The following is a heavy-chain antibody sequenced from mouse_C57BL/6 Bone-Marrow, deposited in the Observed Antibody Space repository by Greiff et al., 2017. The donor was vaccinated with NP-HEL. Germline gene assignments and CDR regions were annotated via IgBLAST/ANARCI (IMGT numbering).Heavy chain of an antibody. CDR1: GFNIKDDY. Sequence: VQLQQSGAELVRPGASVKLSCTASGFNIKDDYMHWVKQRPEQGLEWIGWIAPANGDTEYASKFQGKATITADTSSNTAYLQLSSLTSEDAAVYYCTTDGPYYYAMDYWGQGTSVTVSS. J-gene: IGHJ4*01. V-gene: IGHV14-4*01. D-gene: IGHD3-1*01. CDR2: IAPANGDT. CDR3: TTDGPYYYAMDY.